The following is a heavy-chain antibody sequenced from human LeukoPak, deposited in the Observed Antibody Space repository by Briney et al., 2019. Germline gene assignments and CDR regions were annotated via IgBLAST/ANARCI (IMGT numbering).Heavy chain of an antibody. J-gene: IGHJ3*02. V-gene: IGHV4-61*02. D-gene: IGHD3-10*01. Sequence: SETLSLTCTVSGGSISSGSYYWNWIRQPAGKGLEWIGRIYTSGSTNYNPSLQSRVTISVDTSKNQFSLKLSSVTAADTAVYYCARDLWFGAGRTFDIWGQGTMVTVSS. CDR2: IYTSGST. CDR3: ARDLWFGAGRTFDI. CDR1: GGSISSGSYY.